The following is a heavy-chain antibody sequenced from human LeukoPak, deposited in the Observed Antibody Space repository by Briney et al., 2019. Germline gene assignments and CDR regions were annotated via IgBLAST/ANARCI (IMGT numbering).Heavy chain of an antibody. CDR2: IYYSGST. V-gene: IGHV4-59*08. Sequence: PSETLSLTCTVSGGSISSYYWSWVRQPPGKGLEWIGYIYYSGSTNYNPSLKSRLTISLDTSKRQFSLKLSSVTVADTAVYYCVAYGGFRAFDIWGQGAMVAVS. D-gene: IGHD4-23*01. CDR3: VAYGGFRAFDI. J-gene: IGHJ3*02. CDR1: GGSISSYY.